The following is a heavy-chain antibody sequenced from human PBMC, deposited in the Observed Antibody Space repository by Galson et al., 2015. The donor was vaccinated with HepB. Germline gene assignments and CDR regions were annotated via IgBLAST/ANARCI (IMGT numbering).Heavy chain of an antibody. Sequence: SLRLSCAASGLTFSTYEMNWVRQAPGKGLEWVSHISVRGSAIYYADSVKGRFTISRDDAKNSVYLQMNSLRDEDTAVYYCARADSSGFWYFDLLGRGTLVTVSS. CDR1: GLTFSTYE. J-gene: IGHJ2*01. D-gene: IGHD3-22*01. CDR3: ARADSSGFWYFDL. V-gene: IGHV3-48*03. CDR2: ISVRGSAI.